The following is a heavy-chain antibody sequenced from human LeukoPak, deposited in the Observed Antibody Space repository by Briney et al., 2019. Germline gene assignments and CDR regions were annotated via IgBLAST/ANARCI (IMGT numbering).Heavy chain of an antibody. CDR1: GFTFSDYY. Sequence: PGGSLRLSCAASGFTFSDYYMTWIRQTPGKGLERVSHISSSGSTVYYADSVKGRFTISRDNTKNSLYLQMNSLGADDTAVYYCARLVLISAAGTVDYWGLGALVTVSS. J-gene: IGHJ4*02. D-gene: IGHD6-13*01. CDR2: ISSSGSTV. CDR3: ARLVLISAAGTVDY. V-gene: IGHV3-11*01.